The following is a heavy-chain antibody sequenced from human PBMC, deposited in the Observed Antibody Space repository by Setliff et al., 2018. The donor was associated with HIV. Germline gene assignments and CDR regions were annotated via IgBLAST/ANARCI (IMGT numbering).Heavy chain of an antibody. CDR1: GYTFNDYG. V-gene: IGHV1-18*01. Sequence: ASVKVSCKASGYTFNDYGISWVRQAPGHGLEWMGWISGHNGYTNYAQKVQDRVTMTTDTSTSTAYMELRGLRSDDTAVYYCAINYAKLVLDAFDIWGQGTMVTVSS. CDR3: AINYAKLVLDAFDI. CDR2: ISGHNGYT. J-gene: IGHJ3*02. D-gene: IGHD6-13*01.